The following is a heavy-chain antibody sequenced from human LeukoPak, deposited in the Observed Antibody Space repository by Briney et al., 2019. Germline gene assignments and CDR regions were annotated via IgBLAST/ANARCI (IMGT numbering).Heavy chain of an antibody. D-gene: IGHD6-19*01. CDR3: AKDSPIAVAGNFDY. Sequence: GGSLRLSCAASGFTFSSYAMSWVRQAPGKGLEWVSAISGNGGSTYYADSVKGRFIISRDNSKNTLYLQMNSLRAEDTAVYYCAKDSPIAVAGNFDYWGQGTLVTVSS. V-gene: IGHV3-23*01. J-gene: IGHJ4*02. CDR2: ISGNGGST. CDR1: GFTFSSYA.